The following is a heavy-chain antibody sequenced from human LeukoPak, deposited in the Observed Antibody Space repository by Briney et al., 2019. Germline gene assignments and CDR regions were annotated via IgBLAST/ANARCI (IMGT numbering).Heavy chain of an antibody. J-gene: IGHJ4*02. V-gene: IGHV1-18*01. D-gene: IGHD3-9*01. CDR3: ARGPTVYYDILTGYYTPYYFDY. Sequence: ASVKVSCKASGYTFTSYGISWVRQAPGQGLEWMGWISAYNGNTNYAQKLQGRVTMTRDTSTSTVYMELSSLRSEDTAVYYCARGPTVYYDILTGYYTPYYFDYWGQGTLVTVSS. CDR1: GYTFTSYG. CDR2: ISAYNGNT.